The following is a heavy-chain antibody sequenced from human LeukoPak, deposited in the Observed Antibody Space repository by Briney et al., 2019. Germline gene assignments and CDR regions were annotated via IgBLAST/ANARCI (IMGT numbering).Heavy chain of an antibody. CDR2: VDHSGRNT. CDR3: ARDVGEVMYSQ. D-gene: IGHD3-3*01. CDR1: GYDFTTYA. Sequence: GGSLRLSCAASGYDFTTYAMGWVRQAPGKGLEWVATVDHSGRNTHYVDAVTGRFTISRDDSKSTLFLQMNSLRVDDTAVYYCARDVGEVMYSQWGQGTLVTVSS. V-gene: IGHV3-23*01. J-gene: IGHJ4*02.